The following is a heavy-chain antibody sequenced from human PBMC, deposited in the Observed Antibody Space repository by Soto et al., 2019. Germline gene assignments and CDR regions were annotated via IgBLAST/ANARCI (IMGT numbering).Heavy chain of an antibody. J-gene: IGHJ4*02. CDR3: AGGATTSSAASY. Sequence: DTLSLTCTVSGGSISSYYWSWIRQPAGKGLEWIGRIYTSGSTNYNPSLKSRVTMSVDTSKNQFSLKLSSVTAADTAVYYCAGGATTSSAASYWGQGTLVTVSS. D-gene: IGHD1-26*01. CDR1: GGSISSYY. CDR2: IYTSGST. V-gene: IGHV4-4*07.